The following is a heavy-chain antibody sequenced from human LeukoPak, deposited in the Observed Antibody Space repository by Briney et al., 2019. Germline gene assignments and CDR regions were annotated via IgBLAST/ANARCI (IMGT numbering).Heavy chain of an antibody. CDR3: AKDAPVSSGWYSASGALDY. D-gene: IGHD6-19*01. CDR2: ISWNSGSI. Sequence: GGSLRLSCAASGFTFDDYAMHWVRQAPGKGLEWVSGISWNSGSIGYADSVKGRFTISRDNAKNSLYLQMNSLRAEDTALYYCAKDAPVSSGWYSASGALDYWGQGTLVTVSS. J-gene: IGHJ4*02. V-gene: IGHV3-9*01. CDR1: GFTFDDYA.